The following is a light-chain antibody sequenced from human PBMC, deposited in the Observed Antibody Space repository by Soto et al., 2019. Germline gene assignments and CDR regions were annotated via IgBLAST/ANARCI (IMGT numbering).Light chain of an antibody. CDR1: QSVSSSY. CDR2: GAS. J-gene: IGKJ2*01. CDR3: QQYGSSPPYT. V-gene: IGKV3-20*01. Sequence: EIVLTQSPGTLSLSPGERATLSCRASQSVSSSYLAWYQQKPGQAPRLLIYGASNRATGIPDRFSASGSGTDFTLTISRLEPGDFAVYYCQQYGSSPPYTFGQGTKLENK.